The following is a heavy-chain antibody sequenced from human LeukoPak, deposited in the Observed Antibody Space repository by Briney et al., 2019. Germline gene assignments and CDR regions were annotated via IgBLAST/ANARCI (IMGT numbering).Heavy chain of an antibody. V-gene: IGHV1-8*01. CDR3: ARASSIVVRVCYYYMDV. CDR2: TNPNSGNT. J-gene: IGHJ6*03. Sequence: SVKVTCKASGYTFTSYDINRQRQPTGQGLEWMGWTNPNSGNTGYAQKFQGRVTMTRNTSISTAYMELSSLRSEDTAVYYCARASSIVVRVCYYYMDVWGKGTTVTVSS. D-gene: IGHD2-15*01. CDR1: GYTFTSYD.